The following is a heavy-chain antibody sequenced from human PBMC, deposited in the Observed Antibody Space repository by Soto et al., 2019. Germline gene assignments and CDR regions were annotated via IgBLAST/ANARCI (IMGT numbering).Heavy chain of an antibody. CDR3: ARKWESDY. CDR2: INAGNSNT. D-gene: IGHD1-26*01. J-gene: IGHJ4*02. CDR1: GYTFTSYA. Sequence: QVQLVQSGAEVKKPGASVKVSCKASGYTFTSYAMHWVRQAPGQRLEWMGWINAGNSNTKYSQKFQGRVPITRDTSASTAYMELSSLRSEDTAVYYCARKWESDYWGQGTLVTVSS. V-gene: IGHV1-3*01.